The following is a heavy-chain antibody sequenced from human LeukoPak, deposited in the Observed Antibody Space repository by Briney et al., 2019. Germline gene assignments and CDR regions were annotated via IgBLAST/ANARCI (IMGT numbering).Heavy chain of an antibody. CDR2: IKSKTDGGTT. V-gene: IGHV3-15*01. D-gene: IGHD3-16*01. Sequence: GGSLRLSCAASGFTFSNAWMSWVRQAPGKGLEWVGRIKSKTDGGTTDYAAPVKGRFTISRDDSKNTLYLQTNSLKTAEKTVYYCRMGGLDYPDYWGQETLVTVSS. J-gene: IGHJ4*02. CDR1: GFTFSNAW. CDR3: RMGGLDYPDY.